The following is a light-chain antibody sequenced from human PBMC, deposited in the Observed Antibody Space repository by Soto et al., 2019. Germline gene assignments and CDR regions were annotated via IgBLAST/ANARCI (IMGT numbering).Light chain of an antibody. Sequence: QSVLTEAASVSGSPGQSGAICCSGTRSVVGAEDYISWCRQHSGKAPKPSLSAVSNRPSGASDRFFGSKSGNTASLPISGLQAKDEAHHYCSSLTTRLTYVFGTGTKVTVL. CDR1: RSVVGAEDY. V-gene: IGLV2-14*01. J-gene: IGLJ1*01. CDR2: AVS. CDR3: SSLTTRLTYV.